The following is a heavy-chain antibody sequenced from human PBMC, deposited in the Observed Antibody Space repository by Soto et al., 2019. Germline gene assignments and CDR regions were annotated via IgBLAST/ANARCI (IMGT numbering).Heavy chain of an antibody. J-gene: IGHJ4*02. D-gene: IGHD6-13*01. V-gene: IGHV4-39*01. CDR3: ARRGSLVAAAGTFEDESLYWGENIGYYFDY. CDR1: GGSISSSSYY. CDR2: IYYSGST. Sequence: SETLSLTCTVSGGSISSSSYYWGWIRQPPGKGLEWIGSIYYSGSTYYNPSLKSRVTISVDTSKNQFSLKLSSVTAADPAVYYCARRGSLVAAAGTFEDESLYWGENIGYYFDYWGQGTLVTVSS.